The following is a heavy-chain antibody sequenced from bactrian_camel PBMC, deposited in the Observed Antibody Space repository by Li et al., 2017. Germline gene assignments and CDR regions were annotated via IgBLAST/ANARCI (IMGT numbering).Heavy chain of an antibody. V-gene: IGHV3S1*01. CDR2: HYTGADST. CDR3: AAGYVCGVTHA. J-gene: IGHJ6*01. Sequence: VQLVESGGESVQAGGSLRLSCEISLYIYSSYCMGWFRETPGKERAAVAAHYTGADSTFYADSVKDRFTISQDKAKNTLYLQMNSLKPEDTAMYYCAAGYVCGVTHAWGQGTQVTVS. CDR1: LYIYSSYC.